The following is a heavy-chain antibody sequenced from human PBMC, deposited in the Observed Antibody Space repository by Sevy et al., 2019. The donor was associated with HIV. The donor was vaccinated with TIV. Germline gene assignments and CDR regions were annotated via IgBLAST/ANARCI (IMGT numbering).Heavy chain of an antibody. Sequence: GGYLRLCCAASGFTFSSYAMSWVRQAPGKGLVWVSAMSGSGGSTYYADSVKGRFTISRDNSKNTLYLQMNSLRAEDTAVYYCANLNPSRGYRFDYWGQGTLVTVSS. CDR1: GFTFSSYA. CDR3: ANLNPSRGYRFDY. CDR2: MSGSGGST. D-gene: IGHD3-22*01. V-gene: IGHV3-23*01. J-gene: IGHJ4*02.